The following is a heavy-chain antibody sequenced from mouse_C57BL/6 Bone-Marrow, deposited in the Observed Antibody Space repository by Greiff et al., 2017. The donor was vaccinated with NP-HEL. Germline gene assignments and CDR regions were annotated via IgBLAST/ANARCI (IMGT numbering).Heavy chain of an antibody. J-gene: IGHJ2*01. CDR3: TRWGHYYGSSYDYFDY. CDR1: GYTFTSYW. V-gene: IGHV1-5*01. D-gene: IGHD1-1*01. Sequence: VQLKESGTVLARPGASVKMSCKTSGYTFTSYWMPWVKQRPGPGLEWIGAIYPGNSDTSYNQKFKGKAKLTAVTSASTAYMELSSLTNEDSAVYYCTRWGHYYGSSYDYFDYWGQGTTLTVSS. CDR2: IYPGNSDT.